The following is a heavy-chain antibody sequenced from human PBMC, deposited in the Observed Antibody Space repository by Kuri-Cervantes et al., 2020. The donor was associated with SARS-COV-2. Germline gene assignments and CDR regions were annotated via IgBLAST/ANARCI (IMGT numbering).Heavy chain of an antibody. D-gene: IGHD4-17*01. V-gene: IGHV3-7*03. CDR1: GFTFSSSW. CDR2: IKQDGSEK. Sequence: GESLKISCAASGFTFSSSWMSWVRQAPGKGLEWVANIKQDGSEKYYVDSVKGRFSISRDNAKNSLYLQVNSLRAEDTAVYYCAKLGSRRHYEDWGQGTLVTVSS. CDR3: AKLGSRRHYED. J-gene: IGHJ4*02.